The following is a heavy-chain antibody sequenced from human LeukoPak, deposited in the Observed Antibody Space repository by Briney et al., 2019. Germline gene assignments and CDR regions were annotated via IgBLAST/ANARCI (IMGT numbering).Heavy chain of an antibody. CDR2: ISGSGGST. Sequence: GGSLRLSCAASGFTFSSYAMSWVRQAPGKGLEWVSAISGSGGSTYYADSVKGRFTISRDNSKNTLYLQMNSLRAEDTAVYYCANHVGGSGSHLVYWGQGTLVTVSS. CDR3: ANHVGGSGSHLVY. V-gene: IGHV3-23*01. D-gene: IGHD1-26*01. CDR1: GFTFSSYA. J-gene: IGHJ4*02.